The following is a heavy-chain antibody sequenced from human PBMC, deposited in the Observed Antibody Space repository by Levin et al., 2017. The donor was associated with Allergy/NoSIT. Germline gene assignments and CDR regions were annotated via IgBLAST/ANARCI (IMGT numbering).Heavy chain of an antibody. V-gene: IGHV3-11*01. Sequence: GGSLRLSCAASGFTFSDYYMSWIRQAPGKGLEWVSYISSSGSTIYYADSVKGRFTISRDNAKNSLYLQMNSLRAEDTAVYYCARDLELREYDYGDYPQDDYCYYGMDGWGQGTTVTVSS. D-gene: IGHD4-17*01. CDR3: ARDLELREYDYGDYPQDDYCYYGMDG. CDR2: ISSSGSTI. J-gene: IGHJ6*02. CDR1: GFTFSDYY.